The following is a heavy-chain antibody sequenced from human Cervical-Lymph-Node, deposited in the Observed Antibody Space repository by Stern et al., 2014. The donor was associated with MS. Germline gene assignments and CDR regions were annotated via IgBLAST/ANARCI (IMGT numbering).Heavy chain of an antibody. V-gene: IGHV4-59*11. CDR1: GGSFSSHF. Sequence: QLQLQESGPGLVKPSETLSLTCTVSGGSFSSHFWTWIRQPPGKGLEWIGNIYSSGSTEYTPSLKSRVALSVDTSKRQFSLKLRSVTAADTALYYCARESTSPPDYGVDVWGLGTTVIVSS. CDR3: ARESTSPPDYGVDV. D-gene: IGHD1-14*01. J-gene: IGHJ6*02. CDR2: IYSSGST.